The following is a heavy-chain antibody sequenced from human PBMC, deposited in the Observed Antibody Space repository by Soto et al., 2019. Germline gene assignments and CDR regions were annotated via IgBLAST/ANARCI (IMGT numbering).Heavy chain of an antibody. CDR1: GFTFNKHA. Sequence: HPGGSLILSCVSSGFTFNKHALAWVHQAPGKGLGGVAAISGSGASTYDSGSVKGRFPISRDNSNNPLHLQMTSPRAEDTAIYYCARPPGVITVISALDHWGQGTPVTVSS. J-gene: IGHJ4*02. D-gene: IGHD3-22*01. CDR3: ARPPGVITVISALDH. V-gene: IGHV3-23*01. CDR2: ISGSGAST.